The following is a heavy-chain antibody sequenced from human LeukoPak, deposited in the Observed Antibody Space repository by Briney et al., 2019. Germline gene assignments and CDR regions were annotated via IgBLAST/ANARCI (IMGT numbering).Heavy chain of an antibody. CDR1: GFTFSSYG. V-gene: IGHV3-30*02. J-gene: IGHJ5*02. Sequence: GSLRLSCAASGFTFSSYGMHWVRQAPGKGLEWVAFIRYDGSNKYYADSVKGRFTISRDNSKNTLYLQMNSLRAEDTAVYYCAREGITMVRGVIIRWFDPWGQGTLVTVSS. CDR3: AREGITMVRGVIIRWFDP. CDR2: IRYDGSNK. D-gene: IGHD3-10*01.